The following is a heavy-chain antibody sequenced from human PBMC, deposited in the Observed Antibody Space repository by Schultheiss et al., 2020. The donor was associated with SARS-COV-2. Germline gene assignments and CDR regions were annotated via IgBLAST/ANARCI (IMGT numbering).Heavy chain of an antibody. Sequence: SETLSLTCTVSGGSISSYYWSWIRQPPGKGLEWIGEINHSGSTNYNPSLKSRVTISVDTSKNQFSLKLSSVTAADTAVYYCARGITIFGVVDNWFDPWGQGTLVTVSS. CDR2: INHSGST. V-gene: IGHV4-34*01. CDR3: ARGITIFGVVDNWFDP. D-gene: IGHD3-3*01. J-gene: IGHJ5*02. CDR1: GGSISSYY.